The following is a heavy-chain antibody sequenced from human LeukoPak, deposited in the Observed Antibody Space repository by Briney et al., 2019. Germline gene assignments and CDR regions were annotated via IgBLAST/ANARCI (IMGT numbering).Heavy chain of an antibody. CDR2: IYYSGST. V-gene: IGHV4-39*07. CDR1: GGSISSSSYY. Sequence: KASETLSLTCIVSGGSISSSSYYWGWIRQPPGKGLEWIGHIYYSGSTYYNPSLKSRVTISVDMSKNQFSLKLSSVTAADTAVYYCARDLRDGYPHFDPWGQGTLVTVSS. D-gene: IGHD5-24*01. CDR3: ARDLRDGYPHFDP. J-gene: IGHJ5*02.